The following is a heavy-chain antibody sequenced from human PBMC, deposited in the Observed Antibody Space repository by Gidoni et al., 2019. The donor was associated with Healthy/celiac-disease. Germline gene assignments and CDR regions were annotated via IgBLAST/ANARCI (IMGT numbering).Heavy chain of an antibody. V-gene: IGHV3-23*01. Sequence: EVQLLESGGGLVQPGGSLRLSCAASGFTCSSSAMSWVRQAPGQGLEWVSAISGSGGSTYYADSVTGRFTISRDNSKNTLYLQMNSLRAEVTAVYYCANYDFWSPSHYYYYMDVWGKGTTVTVSS. D-gene: IGHD3-3*01. CDR2: ISGSGGST. CDR1: GFTCSSSA. CDR3: ANYDFWSPSHYYYYMDV. J-gene: IGHJ6*03.